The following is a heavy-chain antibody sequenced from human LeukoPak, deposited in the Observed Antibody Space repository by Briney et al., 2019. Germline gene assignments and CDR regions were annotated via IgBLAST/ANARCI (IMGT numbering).Heavy chain of an antibody. D-gene: IGHD6-13*01. CDR1: GFTFSNFA. Sequence: GMSLRLSCAASGFTFSNFAMHWVRQVPGKGLEWVALIWYDGSHESYADSVKGRFSISRDNSKNTLYLQMNSLRVEDTAVYYCAKERKDIVAAGTDYWGPGTLVTVS. V-gene: IGHV3-33*06. J-gene: IGHJ4*02. CDR2: IWYDGSHE. CDR3: AKERKDIVAAGTDY.